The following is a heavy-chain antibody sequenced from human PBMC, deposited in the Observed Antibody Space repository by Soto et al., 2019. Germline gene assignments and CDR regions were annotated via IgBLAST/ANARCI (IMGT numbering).Heavy chain of an antibody. CDR2: ISGHNGNT. CDR3: AATFYYDSSGSSPYYLDF. D-gene: IGHD3-22*01. J-gene: IGHJ4*02. V-gene: IGHV1-18*04. Sequence: RASVKVSCKASGYTFTSYGMSWVRQAPGQGPEWMGWISGHNGNTKYAQKFQGRVTMTADTSTSTAYMELRSLRYDDTAVYYCAATFYYDSSGSSPYYLDFWGQGTLVTVSS. CDR1: GYTFTSYG.